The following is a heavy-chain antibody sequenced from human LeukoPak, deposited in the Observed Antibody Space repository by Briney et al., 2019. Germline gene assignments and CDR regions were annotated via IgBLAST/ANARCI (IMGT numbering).Heavy chain of an antibody. CDR3: VRILDSAWGELGY. J-gene: IGHJ4*02. D-gene: IGHD1-26*01. V-gene: IGHV3-30*02. CDR1: GFSFSSYG. Sequence: GSLRLSCAGSGFSFSSYGMHWVRQAPGKGLEWMAFIRSDGSNKYYADSVKGRFTISRDNSKNTLYLQMNSLRAEDTAVYYCVRILDSAWGELGYWGQGTLVTVSS. CDR2: IRSDGSNK.